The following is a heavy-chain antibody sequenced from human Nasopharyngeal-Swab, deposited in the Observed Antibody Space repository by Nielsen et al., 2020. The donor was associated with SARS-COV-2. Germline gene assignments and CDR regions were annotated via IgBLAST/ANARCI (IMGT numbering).Heavy chain of an antibody. V-gene: IGHV6-1*01. CDR3: SREGHDPRSFDY. CDR2: TYYRSKWYN. J-gene: IGHJ4*02. Sequence: SETLSLTCAISGDSFSSNSAAWNWNRQSPSIGLEWLGRTYYRSKWYNDYAVSVKSRITINPDTSKNQFSLQLNSVTPEDTAVYYCSREGHDPRSFDYWGQGTLVTVSS. D-gene: IGHD5-12*01. CDR1: GDSFSSNSAA.